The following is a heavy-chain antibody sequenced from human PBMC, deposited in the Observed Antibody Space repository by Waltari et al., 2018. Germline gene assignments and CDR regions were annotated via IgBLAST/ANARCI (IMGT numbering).Heavy chain of an antibody. CDR3: AREPGGDNLLYRSKWFDP. D-gene: IGHD2-2*02. V-gene: IGHV3-21*01. J-gene: IGHJ5*02. CDR1: GFSFSTSG. CDR2: ISSTTAYI. Sequence: EAQLVESGGGLVKPGGSLRLSCAASGFSFSTSGMNWFRQVPGMGLEWGSSISSTTAYIYYGDSVKGRFNTSRDNAKNSLYLQMNSLRAEDTAVYHCAREPGGDNLLYRSKWFDPWGQGALVTVAS.